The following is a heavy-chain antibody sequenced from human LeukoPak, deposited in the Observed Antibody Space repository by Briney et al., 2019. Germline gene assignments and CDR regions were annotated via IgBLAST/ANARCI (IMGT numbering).Heavy chain of an antibody. J-gene: IGHJ4*02. CDR1: GGSFSGYY. CDR2: INHSGST. V-gene: IGHV4-34*01. D-gene: IGHD2-21*02. Sequence: SSETLSLTCAVYGGSFSGYYWSWIRQPPGKGLEWIGEINHSGSTNYNPSLKSRATISVDTSKNQFSLKLSSVTAADTAVYYCARGRVVVTAPTHFDYWGQGTLVTVS. CDR3: ARGRVVVTAPTHFDY.